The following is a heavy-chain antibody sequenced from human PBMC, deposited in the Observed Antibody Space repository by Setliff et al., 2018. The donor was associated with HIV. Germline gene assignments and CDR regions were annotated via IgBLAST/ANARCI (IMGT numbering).Heavy chain of an antibody. CDR1: GGSVSSGSYY. V-gene: IGHV4-31*03. D-gene: IGHD3-9*01. Sequence: SETLSLTCSVSGGSVSSGSYYWGWIRQHPGKGLEWIGYIYYSGSSYYNPSVRSRVIMSLDTSENHFSLKLSSVTAADTAVYYCVRNSFDYVEEEWGQGTQVTVSS. CDR3: VRNSFDYVEEE. CDR2: IYYSGSS. J-gene: IGHJ4*02.